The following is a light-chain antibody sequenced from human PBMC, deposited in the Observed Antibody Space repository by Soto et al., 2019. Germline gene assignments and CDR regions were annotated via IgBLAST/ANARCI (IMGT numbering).Light chain of an antibody. J-gene: IGLJ2*01. CDR2: SDN. V-gene: IGLV1-44*01. CDR3: AAWDDSLRGRV. Sequence: SVLTQPTSASATPGQRVTISCSGGSSNIGSNPVSWYQQLPGTAPKPLIYSDNQRPSGVPDRISGSRSGTSASLAISGLQSEDEAEYYCAAWDDSLRGRVCGGGTKLTVL. CDR1: SSNIGSNP.